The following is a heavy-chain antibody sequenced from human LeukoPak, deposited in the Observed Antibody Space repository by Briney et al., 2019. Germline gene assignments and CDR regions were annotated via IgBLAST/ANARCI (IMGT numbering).Heavy chain of an antibody. CDR1: GYTFTSYF. D-gene: IGHD3-22*01. Sequence: ASVKVSCKASGYTFTSYFMHWVRQAPGQGLEWMGLINPRGGTTNFPQKFQGRVTMTRDTSTSTVYMELSSLRSEDTAIYYCARDRTHYYESSGYYSRWEYWGQGTLVTVSS. J-gene: IGHJ4*02. CDR2: INPRGGTT. V-gene: IGHV1-46*01. CDR3: ARDRTHYYESSGYYSRWEY.